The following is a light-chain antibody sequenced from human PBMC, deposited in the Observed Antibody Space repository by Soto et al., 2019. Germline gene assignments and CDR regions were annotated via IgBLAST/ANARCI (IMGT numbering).Light chain of an antibody. CDR1: SSDVGGYNY. J-gene: IGLJ2*01. CDR3: SSYTRNSTLV. CDR2: EVS. V-gene: IGLV2-14*01. Sequence: QSALTQPASVSGSPGQSITISCTGTSSDVGGYNYVSWYQQHPGKAPKLMIYEVSNRPSGVSNRFSGSKSGNTASLTISGLQAEDEAVYYCSSYTRNSTLVFGGGTKLTVL.